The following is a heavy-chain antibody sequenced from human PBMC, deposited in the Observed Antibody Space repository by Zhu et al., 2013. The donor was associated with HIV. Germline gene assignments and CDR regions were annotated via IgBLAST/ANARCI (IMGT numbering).Heavy chain of an antibody. CDR3: ARVGRVVVAATGEYFQH. D-gene: IGHD2-15*01. CDR2: IIPIFGTA. CDR1: GGTFSSYA. Sequence: QVQLVQSGAEVKKPGSSVKVSCKASGGTFSSYAISWVRQAPGQGLEWMGGIIPIFGTANYAQKFQGRVTITADESTSTAYMELSSLRSEDTAVYYCARVGRVVVAATGEYFQHWGQGTLVTVSS. J-gene: IGHJ1*01. V-gene: IGHV1-69*01.